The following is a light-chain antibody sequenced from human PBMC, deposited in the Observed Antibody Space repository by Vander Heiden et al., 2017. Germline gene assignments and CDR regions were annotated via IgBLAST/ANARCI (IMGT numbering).Light chain of an antibody. Sequence: EIVLTQSPATLSLSPGERATLSCRASQSVSSSYLAWYQQKPGQAPRLLIYGASSRATGIPDRFSGSASGTDFTLTISRLEPEDFAVYYCQQYGSSLVTFGHGTKVDIK. V-gene: IGKV3-20*01. CDR3: QQYGSSLVT. J-gene: IGKJ3*01. CDR1: QSVSSSY. CDR2: GAS.